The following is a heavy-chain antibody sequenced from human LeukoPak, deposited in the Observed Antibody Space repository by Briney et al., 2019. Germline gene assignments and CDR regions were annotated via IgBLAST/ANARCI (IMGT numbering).Heavy chain of an antibody. Sequence: SETPSLTCTVSGASISSSSYYWGWIRQPPGKGLEWIGSIHYSGSTYYNPSLKSRLTIFVDTSKDQFSLKLSSVTAADTAVYYCARLDGSGSQGGVYYYGMDVWGQGTTVTVSS. D-gene: IGHD3-10*01. V-gene: IGHV4-39*01. CDR3: ARLDGSGSQGGVYYYGMDV. J-gene: IGHJ6*02. CDR1: GASISSSSYY. CDR2: IHYSGST.